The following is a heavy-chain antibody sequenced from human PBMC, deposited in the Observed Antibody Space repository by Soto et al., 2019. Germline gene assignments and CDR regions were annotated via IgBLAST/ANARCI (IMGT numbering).Heavy chain of an antibody. V-gene: IGHV3-30*18. CDR1: RFTFSSYG. D-gene: IGHD3-16*01. Sequence: QVQLVESGGGVVQPGTSLRLSCAASRFTFSSYGMHWVRQAPGEGLEWVAVISYDGSNKYYADSVKGRFTISRDSSKNTLYLQMHSLRPEDTAVYYCAKGRQRSPSLRGNAVDIWGQGTMVTVSS. CDR3: AKGRQRSPSLRGNAVDI. CDR2: ISYDGSNK. J-gene: IGHJ3*02.